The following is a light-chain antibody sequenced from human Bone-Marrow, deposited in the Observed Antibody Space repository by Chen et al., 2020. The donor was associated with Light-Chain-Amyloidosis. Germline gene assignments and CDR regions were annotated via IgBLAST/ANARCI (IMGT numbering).Light chain of an antibody. CDR2: DDS. CDR1: NIGSTS. J-gene: IGLJ3*02. V-gene: IGLV3-21*02. Sequence: SYVLTQPSSVSVAPGQTATIACGGNNIGSTSVHGYQQTPGQAPLLVVYDDSDRPAGIPERLSGSSSGNAATLTISRVEAEDEADYYCQVWDRSSDRPVFGGGTKLTVL. CDR3: QVWDRSSDRPV.